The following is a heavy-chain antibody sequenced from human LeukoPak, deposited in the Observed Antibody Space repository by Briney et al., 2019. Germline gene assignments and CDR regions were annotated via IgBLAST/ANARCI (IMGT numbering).Heavy chain of an antibody. V-gene: IGHV4-61*02. J-gene: IGHJ4*02. CDR1: GGSISSGSYY. D-gene: IGHD2-2*01. Sequence: SQTLSLTCTVSGGSISSGSYYWSWIRQPAGKGLEWIGRIYTSGSTNYNPSLKSRVTISVDTSKNQFSLNLTSVTAADTAVYFCARAPRAYCSTTGSCFQDYWGQGTLVTGSS. CDR2: IYTSGST. CDR3: ARAPRAYCSTTGSCFQDY.